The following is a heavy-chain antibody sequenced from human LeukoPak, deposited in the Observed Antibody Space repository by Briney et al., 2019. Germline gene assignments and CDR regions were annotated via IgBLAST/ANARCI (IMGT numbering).Heavy chain of an antibody. CDR1: GGTFSSYA. V-gene: IGHV1-69*13. J-gene: IGHJ4*02. D-gene: IGHD3-10*01. CDR2: IIPIFGTA. CDR3: ARDREAGLHYFDY. Sequence: ASVEVSCKASGGTFSSYAISWVRQAPGQGLEWMGGIIPIFGTANYAQKFQGRVTITADESTSTAYMELSSLRSEDTAVYYCARDREAGLHYFDYWGQGTLVTVSS.